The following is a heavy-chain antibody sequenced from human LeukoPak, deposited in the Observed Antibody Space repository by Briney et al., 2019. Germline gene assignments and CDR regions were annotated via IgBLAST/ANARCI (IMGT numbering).Heavy chain of an antibody. V-gene: IGHV1-18*01. CDR2: ISAYNGKT. CDR3: ARQYSSSWYPYYYGMDV. CDR1: GYTFTSYG. J-gene: IGHJ6*02. D-gene: IGHD6-13*01. Sequence: ASVKVSCKASGYTFTSYGISWVRQAPGQGLEWMGWISAYNGKTNYAQKLQGRVTMTTDTSTSTAYMELRSLRSDDTAVYYCARQYSSSWYPYYYGMDVWGQGTTVTVSS.